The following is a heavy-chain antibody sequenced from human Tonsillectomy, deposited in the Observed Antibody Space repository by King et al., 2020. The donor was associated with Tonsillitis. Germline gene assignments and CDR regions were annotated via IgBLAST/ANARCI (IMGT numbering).Heavy chain of an antibody. CDR1: GFPFSSYA. CDR3: ARGVGALYYYGMGV. CDR2: TSHDGSKK. J-gene: IGHJ6*02. V-gene: IGHV3-30*04. D-gene: IGHD3-16*01. Sequence: VQLVESGGGVVQPGRSLRLSCAASGFPFSSYAMYWVRQAPGKGLEWVAVTSHDGSKKYYADSVKGRFTMSRDDSTNTLYLQMNSLRPEDTAVYYCARGVGALYYYGMGVWGQGTTVTASS.